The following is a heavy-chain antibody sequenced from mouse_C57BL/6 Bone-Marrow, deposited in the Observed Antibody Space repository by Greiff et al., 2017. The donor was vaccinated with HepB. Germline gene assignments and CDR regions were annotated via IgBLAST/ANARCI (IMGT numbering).Heavy chain of an antibody. D-gene: IGHD2-1*01. CDR1: GFTFSDYG. Sequence: EVQLVESGGGLVKPGGSLKLSCAASGFTFSDYGMHWVRQAPEKGLEWVAYISSGSSTIYYADTVKGRFTISRDNAKNTLFLQMTSLRSEDTAMYYCARGFYYGNYLPAMDYWGQGTSVTVSS. CDR3: ARGFYYGNYLPAMDY. CDR2: ISSGSSTI. J-gene: IGHJ4*01. V-gene: IGHV5-17*01.